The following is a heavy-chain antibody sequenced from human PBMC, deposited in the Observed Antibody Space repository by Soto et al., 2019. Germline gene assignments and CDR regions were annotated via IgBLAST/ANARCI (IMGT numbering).Heavy chain of an antibody. CDR3: AKDSAMAPYYYYYYGMDV. Sequence: GSLRLSCAASGFTXSSYGMHWVRQAPGKGLEWVAVISYDGSNKYYADSVKGRFTISRDNSKNTLYLQMNSLRAEDTAVYYCAKDSAMAPYYYYYYGMDVWGQGTTVTVSS. CDR1: GFTXSSYG. J-gene: IGHJ6*02. V-gene: IGHV3-30*18. D-gene: IGHD2-2*01. CDR2: ISYDGSNK.